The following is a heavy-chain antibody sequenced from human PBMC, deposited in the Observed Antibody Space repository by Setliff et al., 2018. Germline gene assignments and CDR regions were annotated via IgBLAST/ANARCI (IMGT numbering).Heavy chain of an antibody. CDR2: IYTSGGT. CDR3: ARKGISALSGAFDM. J-gene: IGHJ3*02. Sequence: SSETLSLTCTVSGGSISNYYWSWIRQPAGKGLEWIGRIYTSGGTNYNPSLKSRVTMSVDTSKNQFSLKLSSVTAADTAVYYCARKGISALSGAFDMWGQGTVVTVSS. V-gene: IGHV4-4*07. D-gene: IGHD1-26*01. CDR1: GGSISNYY.